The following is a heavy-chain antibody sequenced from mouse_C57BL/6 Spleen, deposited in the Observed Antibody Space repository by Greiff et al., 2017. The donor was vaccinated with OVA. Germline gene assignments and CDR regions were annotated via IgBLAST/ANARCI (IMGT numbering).Heavy chain of an antibody. V-gene: IGHV1-15*01. CDR2: IDPETGGT. D-gene: IGHD2-4*01. Sequence: QVQLQQSGAELVRPGSSVTLSCKASVYTFPDYEMHLVKQTPVHGLEWIGAIDPETGGTAYNQKFKGKAILTADKYSSTAYMELRILTSEDSAVYYCTGGLRRLSAYWGHGTLVTVSA. J-gene: IGHJ3*01. CDR1: VYTFPDYE. CDR3: TGGLRRLSAY.